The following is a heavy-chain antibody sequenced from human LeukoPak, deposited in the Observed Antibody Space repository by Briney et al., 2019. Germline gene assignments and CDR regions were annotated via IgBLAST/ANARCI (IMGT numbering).Heavy chain of an antibody. CDR2: IRYDGSDK. Sequence: GGSLRLSCAASGFTFNTCGMHWVRQAPGKGLEWLALIRYDGSDKYYADSVKDRFTISRDNSKNTLYLQMNSLRAEDTAVYYCAKDSQYYDSSGYPYWGQGTLVTVSS. CDR1: GFTFNTCG. D-gene: IGHD3-22*01. J-gene: IGHJ4*02. V-gene: IGHV3-30*02. CDR3: AKDSQYYDSSGYPY.